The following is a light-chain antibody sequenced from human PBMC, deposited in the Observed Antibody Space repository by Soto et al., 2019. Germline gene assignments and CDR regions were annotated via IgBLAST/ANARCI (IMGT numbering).Light chain of an antibody. CDR1: QSVGSNS. CDR2: GAS. Sequence: EFVLTQSPGTLSLSPGERATLSCRASQSVGSNSLAWYHQKPGQAPRILIYGASTRATAIPDRFSGSGSGTDFTLTISRLEPEDFAVYYCQQYGTSPPLTFGGGTKVEIK. J-gene: IGKJ4*01. V-gene: IGKV3-20*01. CDR3: QQYGTSPPLT.